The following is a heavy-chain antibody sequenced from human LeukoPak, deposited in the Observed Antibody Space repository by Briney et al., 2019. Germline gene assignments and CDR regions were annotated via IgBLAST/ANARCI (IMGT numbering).Heavy chain of an antibody. V-gene: IGHV3-23*01. CDR2: ISGNGGDT. CDR1: GFRFGSYA. J-gene: IGHJ4*02. Sequence: GRSLRLSCAASGFRFGSYAMSWVRQAPGKGLEWVSIISGNGGDTYYAGSVKGRFTISRDNSKNTLYLQMNSLRAEDTAVYYCARDRGDTNWRGFDFWGQGTLVTVSS. CDR3: ARDRGDTNWRGFDF. D-gene: IGHD7-27*01.